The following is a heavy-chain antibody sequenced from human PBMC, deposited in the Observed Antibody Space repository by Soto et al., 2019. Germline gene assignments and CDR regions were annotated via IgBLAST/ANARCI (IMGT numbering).Heavy chain of an antibody. D-gene: IGHD5-18*01. CDR2: IYHSGST. CDR1: GGSISSGGYS. CDR3: AGGDTAMVTY. J-gene: IGHJ4*02. V-gene: IGHV4-30-2*05. Sequence: PSETLSLTCAVSGGSISSGGYSWSWIRQPPGKGLEWIGYIYHSGSTYYNPSLKSRVTISVDTSKNQFSLKLSSVTAADTAVYYCAGGDTAMVTYWGQGTLVTVSS.